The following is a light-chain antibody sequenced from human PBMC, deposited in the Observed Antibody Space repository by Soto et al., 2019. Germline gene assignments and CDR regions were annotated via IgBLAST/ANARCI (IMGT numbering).Light chain of an antibody. CDR2: GNT. CDR3: QSYDSSLTDLV. Sequence: QSVLTQPPSVSGAPGQRVTISCTGSSSNIGAGYDVHWYQQLPGTAPKLLIYGNTNRPSGVPDRFSGSKSGTSASLAITGLQAEADADYYCQSYDSSLTDLVFGGGTKVTVL. V-gene: IGLV1-40*01. CDR1: SSNIGAGYD. J-gene: IGLJ2*01.